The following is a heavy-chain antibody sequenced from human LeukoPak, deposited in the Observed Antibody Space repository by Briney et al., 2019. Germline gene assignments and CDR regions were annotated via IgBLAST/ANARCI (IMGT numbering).Heavy chain of an antibody. CDR2: ISSSGSTI. V-gene: IGHV3-11*04. CDR3: ARAASGTTGPYYYYYYMDV. D-gene: IGHD1-1*01. CDR1: GFTFSDYY. Sequence: GGSLRLSCAASGFTFSDYYMSWIRQAPEKGREWVSYISSSGSTIYYADSVKGRFTISRDNAKNSLYLQMNSLRAEDTAVYYCARAASGTTGPYYYYYYMDVWGKGTTVTVSS. J-gene: IGHJ6*03.